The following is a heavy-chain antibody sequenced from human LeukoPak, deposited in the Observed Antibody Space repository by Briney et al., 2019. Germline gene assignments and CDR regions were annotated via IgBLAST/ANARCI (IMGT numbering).Heavy chain of an antibody. CDR2: INHSGST. CDR1: GGSFSGYY. V-gene: IGHV4-34*01. J-gene: IGHJ4*02. D-gene: IGHD3-3*01. CDR3: ARGWRGRGFDY. Sequence: SETLSITCAVYGGSFSGYYWSWIRQPPGKGLEWIGEINHSGSTNYNPSLKSRVTISVDTSKNQFSLKLSSVTAADTAVYYCARGWRGRGFDYWGQGTLVTVSS.